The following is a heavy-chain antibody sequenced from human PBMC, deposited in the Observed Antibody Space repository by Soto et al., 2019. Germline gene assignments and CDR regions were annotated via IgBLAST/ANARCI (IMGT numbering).Heavy chain of an antibody. CDR3: ARAQRGSWYQPLLIWDWFDP. CDR1: GYTFTSYG. J-gene: IGHJ5*02. CDR2: ISAYNGNT. V-gene: IGHV1-18*01. Sequence: ASVKVSCKASGYTFTSYGISWVRQAPGQGLEWMGWISAYNGNTNYAQKLQGRVTMTTDTSTSTAYMELRSLRSDDTAVYYCARAQRGSWYQPLLIWDWFDPWGQGTLVTVSS. D-gene: IGHD2-2*01.